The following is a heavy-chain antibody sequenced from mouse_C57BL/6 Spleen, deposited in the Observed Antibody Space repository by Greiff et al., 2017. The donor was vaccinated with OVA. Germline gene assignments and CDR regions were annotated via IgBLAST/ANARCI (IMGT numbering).Heavy chain of an antibody. D-gene: IGHD2-3*01. CDR3: TVDGYFAD. CDR1: GFNIKDDY. CDR2: IDPENGDT. Sequence: EVQLQQSGAELVRPGASVKLSCTASGFNIKDDYMHWVKQRPEQGLEWIGWIDPENGDTEYASKFQGKATITADTSSNTAYLQLSSLTSEDTAVYYCTVDGYFADWGQGTLVTVSA. V-gene: IGHV14-4*01. J-gene: IGHJ3*01.